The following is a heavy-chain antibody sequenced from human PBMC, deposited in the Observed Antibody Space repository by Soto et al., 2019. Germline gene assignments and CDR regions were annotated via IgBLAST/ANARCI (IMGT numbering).Heavy chain of an antibody. CDR3: ARAPYGSGSYHLNY. J-gene: IGHJ4*02. Sequence: SETLSLTCAVYGGSFSGYYWSWIRQPPGKGLEWIGEINHSGSTNYNPSLKSRVTISVDTSKNQFSLKLSSVTAADTAVYYCARAPYGSGSYHLNYWGQGTLVTVSS. V-gene: IGHV4-34*01. CDR2: INHSGST. D-gene: IGHD3-10*01. CDR1: GGSFSGYY.